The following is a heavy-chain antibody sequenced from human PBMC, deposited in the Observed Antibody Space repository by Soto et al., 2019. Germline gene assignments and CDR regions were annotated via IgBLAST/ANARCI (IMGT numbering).Heavy chain of an antibody. CDR1: GGSISGYY. CDR2: IYYSGST. V-gene: IGHV4-59*01. CDR3: ARQRSGGQRSGMTRIDY. D-gene: IGHD6-19*01. Sequence: PSETLSLTCTVSGGSISGYYWSWIRQPPGKGLEWIGYIYYSGSTSYNPSLKSRLTISVDTSKNQFSLRLTSVTAADTAVYYCARQRSGGQRSGMTRIDYWGQGTLVTVSS. J-gene: IGHJ4*02.